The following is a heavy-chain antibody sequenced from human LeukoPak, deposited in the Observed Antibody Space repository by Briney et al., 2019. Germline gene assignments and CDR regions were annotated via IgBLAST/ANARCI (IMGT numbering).Heavy chain of an antibody. Sequence: GGSLRLSCAASGFIFSSYGMSWVRKAPGKGLEWVSFMSGSGDSTYYADSVKGRFTISRDNSKNTLYLQMNSLRAEDTAVYYCARGAYGSGSYGDNWFDPWGQGTLVTVSS. CDR1: GFIFSSYG. V-gene: IGHV3-23*01. CDR3: ARGAYGSGSYGDNWFDP. D-gene: IGHD3-10*01. J-gene: IGHJ5*02. CDR2: MSGSGDST.